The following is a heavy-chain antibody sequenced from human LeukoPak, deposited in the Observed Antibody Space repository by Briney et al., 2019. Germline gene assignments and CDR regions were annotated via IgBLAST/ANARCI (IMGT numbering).Heavy chain of an antibody. V-gene: IGHV3-23*01. D-gene: IGHD3-10*01. CDR3: ARGEYGSGSYHIDY. Sequence: GGSLRLSCAASGFTFSSYGMSWVRQAPGKGLEWVSAISGSGGSTYYADSVEGRFTISRDNSKNTLYLQMNSLRAEDTAVYYCARGEYGSGSYHIDYWGQGTLVTVSS. CDR1: GFTFSSYG. J-gene: IGHJ4*02. CDR2: ISGSGGST.